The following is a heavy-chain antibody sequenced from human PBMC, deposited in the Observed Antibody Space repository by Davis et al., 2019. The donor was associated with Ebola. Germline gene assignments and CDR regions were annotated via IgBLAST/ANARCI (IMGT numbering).Heavy chain of an antibody. D-gene: IGHD1-1*01. V-gene: IGHV1-58*01. J-gene: IGHJ5*02. Sequence: SVKVSCKASGFTFTSSAVQWVRQARGQRLEWIGWIVVGSGNTNYAQKFQERVTTTRDMSTSTAYMELSSLRSEDTAVYYCARDDDDDNWFDPWGQGTLVTVSS. CDR3: ARDDDDDNWFDP. CDR2: IVVGSGNT. CDR1: GFTFTSSA.